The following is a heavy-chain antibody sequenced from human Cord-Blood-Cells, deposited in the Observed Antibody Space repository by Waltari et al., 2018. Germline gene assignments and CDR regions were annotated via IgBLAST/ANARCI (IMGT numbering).Heavy chain of an antibody. CDR2: IYYSGST. CDR3: ARQGVTMVRRTFDP. CDR1: GGSISSSSYY. Sequence: QLQLQESGPGLVKPSETLSLTCTVSGGSISSSSYYWGWIRQPPGKGLEWIGSIYYSGSTYYNPSLNSRVTISVDTSKNQFSLKLSSVTAADTAVYYCARQGVTMVRRTFDPWGQGTLVTVSS. V-gene: IGHV4-39*01. D-gene: IGHD3-10*01. J-gene: IGHJ5*02.